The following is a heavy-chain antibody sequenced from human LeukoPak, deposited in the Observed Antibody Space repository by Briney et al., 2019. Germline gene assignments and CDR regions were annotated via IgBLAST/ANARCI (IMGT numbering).Heavy chain of an antibody. J-gene: IGHJ4*02. D-gene: IGHD6-13*01. CDR1: GLTFRTYS. CDR3: AKAMGIAAAGPYFDY. Sequence: PGGSLRLSCAASGLTFRTYSMNWVRQAPGKGLEWVSYISSGGSTIYYADSVKGRFTISRDNAKNSLYLQMNSLRAEDTAVYYCAKAMGIAAAGPYFDYWGQGTLVTVSS. CDR2: ISSGGSTI. V-gene: IGHV3-48*01.